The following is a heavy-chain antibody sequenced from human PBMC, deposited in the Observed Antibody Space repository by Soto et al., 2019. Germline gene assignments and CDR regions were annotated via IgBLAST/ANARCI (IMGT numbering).Heavy chain of an antibody. CDR1: GFTFSNYA. D-gene: IGHD4-17*01. J-gene: IGHJ4*02. CDR2: IWYDGSNK. Sequence: GGSLRLSCAASGFTFSNYAMHWVRQAPGKGLEWVAVIWYDGSNKYYADSVKGRFTISRDNAKNSLYLQMNSLVVEDTATYYCARYHFGDYAFDSWGQGTPVTVSS. V-gene: IGHV3-33*03. CDR3: ARYHFGDYAFDS.